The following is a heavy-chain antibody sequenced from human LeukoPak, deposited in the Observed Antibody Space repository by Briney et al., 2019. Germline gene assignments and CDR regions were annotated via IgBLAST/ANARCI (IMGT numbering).Heavy chain of an antibody. V-gene: IGHV3-30*04. CDR3: ARGILNDIAVAGTPLDP. CDR2: ISYDGSNE. Sequence: GRSLRLSYAASGFTFSSYVMHWVRQAPGKGLEWVAIISYDGSNEYYADSVKGRFTISRDNSKNTLYLQMNSLRAEDTAVYYCARGILNDIAVAGTPLDPWGQGTLVTVSS. CDR1: GFTFSSYV. J-gene: IGHJ5*02. D-gene: IGHD6-19*01.